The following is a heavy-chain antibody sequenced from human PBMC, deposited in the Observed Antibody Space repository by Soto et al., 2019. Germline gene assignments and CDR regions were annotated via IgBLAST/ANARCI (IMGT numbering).Heavy chain of an antibody. CDR2: IYYSGSP. J-gene: IGHJ4*02. Sequence: SETLSLTCTVSGGSISNYYWSWIRQPPGKGLEWIGYIYYSGSPNYNPSLKSRVTISVDTSKNQFSLKLSSVTAADTAVYYCARGGWFQDYWGQGTLVTVSS. CDR3: ARGGWFQDY. V-gene: IGHV4-59*01. CDR1: GGSISNYY. D-gene: IGHD2-15*01.